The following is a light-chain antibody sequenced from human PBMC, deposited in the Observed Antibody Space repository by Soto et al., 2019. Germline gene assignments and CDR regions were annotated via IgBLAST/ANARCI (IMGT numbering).Light chain of an antibody. CDR3: AAWDGSLNGWV. V-gene: IGLV1-44*01. CDR2: SND. Sequence: QSVLTQAPSASGTPGQRVTISCSGSSSNLGSNTVSWYQQVPGTAPKLLIYSNDQRPSGVPDRFSGSKSGTSASLAIGGLQSEDVADYYCAAWDGSLNGWVFGGGTKVTVL. J-gene: IGLJ2*01. CDR1: SSNLGSNT.